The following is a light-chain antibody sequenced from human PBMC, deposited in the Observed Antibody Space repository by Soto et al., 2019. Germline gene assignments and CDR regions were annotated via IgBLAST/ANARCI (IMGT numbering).Light chain of an antibody. CDR1: SSNIGAGYD. CDR3: QAYDNRGSGGV. Sequence: QSVLTQPPSVSGAPGQRVTISCTGRSSNIGAGYDVHWYQQLPGTAPKRLIYGNSNRPSGVPDRFSDSKSGTSASLAITGLQAEDETDYSCQAYDNRGSGGVFGGGSKLTVL. V-gene: IGLV1-40*01. CDR2: GNS. J-gene: IGLJ3*02.